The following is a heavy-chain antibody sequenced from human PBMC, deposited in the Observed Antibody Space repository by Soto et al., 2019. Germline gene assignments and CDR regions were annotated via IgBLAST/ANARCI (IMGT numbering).Heavy chain of an antibody. J-gene: IGHJ6*02. CDR3: ARGGRGGGYYYGMDV. CDR2: ISYDGSNK. CDR1: GFTFSIYA. D-gene: IGHD2-15*01. V-gene: IGHV3-30-3*01. Sequence: GSLRLSCAASGFTFSIYAMHWVRQAPGKGLEWVAVISYDGSNKYYADSVKGRFTISRDNSKNTLYLQMNSLRAEDTAVYYCARGGRGGGYYYGMDVWGQGTTVTVSS.